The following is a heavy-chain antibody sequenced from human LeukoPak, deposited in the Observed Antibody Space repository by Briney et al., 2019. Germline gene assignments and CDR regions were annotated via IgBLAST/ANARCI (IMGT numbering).Heavy chain of an antibody. J-gene: IGHJ6*03. CDR3: ARDSPIYDSSGYYDYYYYYMDV. Sequence: SGGSLRLSCAASGFTFSSYWMSWVRQAPGKGLEWVANIKQDGSEKYYVDSVKGRFTTSRDNAKNSLYLQMNSLRAEDTAVYYCARDSPIYDSSGYYDYYYYYMDVWGKGTTVTVSS. V-gene: IGHV3-7*01. CDR1: GFTFSSYW. D-gene: IGHD3-22*01. CDR2: IKQDGSEK.